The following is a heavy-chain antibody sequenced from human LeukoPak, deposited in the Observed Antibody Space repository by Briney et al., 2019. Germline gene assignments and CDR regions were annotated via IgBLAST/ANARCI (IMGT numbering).Heavy chain of an antibody. Sequence: GGSLRLSCAASGFTVSSNYMSWVRQAPGKGLEWVSVIYSGGSTYYADSVKGRFTISRDNSKNTLYLQMNSLRAEDTAVYYCARDRFRGVNYCGMDVWGQGTTVTVSS. V-gene: IGHV3-66*01. J-gene: IGHJ6*02. D-gene: IGHD3-10*01. CDR3: ARDRFRGVNYCGMDV. CDR2: IYSGGST. CDR1: GFTVSSNY.